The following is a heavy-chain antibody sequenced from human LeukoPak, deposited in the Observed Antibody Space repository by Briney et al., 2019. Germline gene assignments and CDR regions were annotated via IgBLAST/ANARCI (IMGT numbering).Heavy chain of an antibody. Sequence: SETLSLTCTVSGGSISSSSYYWGWIRPPPGKGLEWIGGIYYSGSTYYNPSLKSRVTISVDTSKNHFSLKLSSVTAADTAVSYCASSAPAPGDIVVVTAILGFFDIWGQGTMVTVSS. V-gene: IGHV4-39*01. D-gene: IGHD2-21*02. CDR1: GGSISSSSYY. J-gene: IGHJ3*02. CDR2: IYYSGST. CDR3: ASSAPAPGDIVVVTAILGFFDI.